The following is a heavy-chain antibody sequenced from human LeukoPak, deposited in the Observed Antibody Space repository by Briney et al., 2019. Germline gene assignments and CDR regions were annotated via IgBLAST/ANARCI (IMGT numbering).Heavy chain of an antibody. J-gene: IGHJ4*02. D-gene: IGHD3-3*01. CDR1: GFTFSDYY. CDR2: ISSSGSTI. Sequence: GGSLRLSCAASGFTFSDYYMSWIRQAPGKGLEWVSYISSSGSTIYYADSVKGRFTISRDNAKNSLYLQMNSLRAEDTALYYCARTGRWDFWSGYPAGGDYFDYWGQGTLVTVSS. CDR3: ARTGRWDFWSGYPAGGDYFDY. V-gene: IGHV3-11*04.